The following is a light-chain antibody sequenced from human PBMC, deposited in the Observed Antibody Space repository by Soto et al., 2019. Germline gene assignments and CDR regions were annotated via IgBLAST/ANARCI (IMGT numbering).Light chain of an antibody. V-gene: IGLV1-51*01. Sequence: QSVLTQPPSVSAAPGQTVTISCSGSSSNIGNNYVSWYQQLAGTAPKLLIYDNNKRPSGIPDRFSGSKSGTSATLGITGLPTVDEADYYCGTWDSSLSAGVFGGGTKRPS. J-gene: IGLJ2*01. CDR2: DNN. CDR3: GTWDSSLSAGV. CDR1: SSNIGNNY.